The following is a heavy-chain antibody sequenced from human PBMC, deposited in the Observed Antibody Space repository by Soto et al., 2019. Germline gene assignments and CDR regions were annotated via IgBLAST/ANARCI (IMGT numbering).Heavy chain of an antibody. CDR3: ARDLVDNDGYYYYYGMDV. D-gene: IGHD5-12*01. V-gene: IGHV1-69*06. Sequence: SVKVSCKASEATFSGFPIGGWGQAPGQGLEWMGGIIPIFGTANYAQKFQGRVTITADKSTSTAYMELSSLRSEDTAVYYCARDLVDNDGYYYYYGMDVWGQGTTVTVSS. J-gene: IGHJ6*02. CDR2: IIPIFGTA. CDR1: EATFSGFP.